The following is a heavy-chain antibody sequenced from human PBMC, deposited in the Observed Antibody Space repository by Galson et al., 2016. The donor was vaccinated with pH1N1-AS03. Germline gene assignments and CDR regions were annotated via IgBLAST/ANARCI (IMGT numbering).Heavy chain of an antibody. CDR1: GFIFSSSW. CDR2: ISRDGNTI. J-gene: IGHJ4*02. Sequence: SLRLSCAASGFIFSSSWMHWVRQAPGKGLEWVSRISRDGNTINYADSVKGRFTISRDSVYNTLYLQMNSLRAEDTAVYYCTQEGAKVDYWGQGTLVTVSS. CDR3: TQEGAKVDY. V-gene: IGHV3-74*01. D-gene: IGHD3-16*01.